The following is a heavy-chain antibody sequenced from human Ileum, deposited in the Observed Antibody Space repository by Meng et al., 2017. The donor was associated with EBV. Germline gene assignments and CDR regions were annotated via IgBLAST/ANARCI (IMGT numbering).Heavy chain of an antibody. CDR3: ARAHPVVYFFDY. Sequence: LREAGSGLEKPSPTRSLACAVSGGSIRGGGHSWSWIRQPPGKGLEWIGDIQHSGSTYYNPSLKSRVTISVDRSRNQFSLKLSSVTAADMAVYYCARAHPVVYFFDYWGQGTLVTVSS. D-gene: IGHD4-23*01. CDR1: GGSIRGGGHS. V-gene: IGHV4-30-2*01. CDR2: IQHSGST. J-gene: IGHJ4*02.